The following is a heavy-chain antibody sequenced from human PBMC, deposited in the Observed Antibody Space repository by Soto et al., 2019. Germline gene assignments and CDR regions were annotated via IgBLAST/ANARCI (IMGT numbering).Heavy chain of an antibody. CDR3: AKWGGYCIGGSCRGEDYFYYGMDV. Sequence: EVQLLESGGGLVQPGGSLRLSCAASGFTFSSYAMSWVRQAPGKGLEWVSAISGSGGSTYYADSVKGRFTISRDNSKNTLYLQMNSLRAEDTAVYYCAKWGGYCIGGSCRGEDYFYYGMDVWGQGTTVTVSS. D-gene: IGHD2-15*01. V-gene: IGHV3-23*01. CDR1: GFTFSSYA. J-gene: IGHJ6*02. CDR2: ISGSGGST.